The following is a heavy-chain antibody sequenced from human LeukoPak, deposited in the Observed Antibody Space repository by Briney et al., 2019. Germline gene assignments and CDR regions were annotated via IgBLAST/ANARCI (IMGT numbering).Heavy chain of an antibody. Sequence: PGGSLRLSCAASGFTFSSYGMSWVRQAPGKGLEWVSSISTSSSYIYYADSLKGRFTISRDNAKNSLYLQMNSLRAEDTAVYYCARDDGSYSRSPGFDYWGQGTLVTVSS. CDR3: ARDDGSYSRSPGFDY. CDR2: ISTSSSYI. CDR1: GFTFSSYG. D-gene: IGHD1-26*01. J-gene: IGHJ4*02. V-gene: IGHV3-21*01.